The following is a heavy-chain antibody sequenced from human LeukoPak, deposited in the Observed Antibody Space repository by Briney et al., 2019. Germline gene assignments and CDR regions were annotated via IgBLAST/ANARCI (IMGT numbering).Heavy chain of an antibody. CDR1: GGSISSYY. CDR2: IYYSGST. CDR3: ARANGIAAAGTRYYYYYMDV. V-gene: IGHV4-59*01. D-gene: IGHD6-13*01. J-gene: IGHJ6*03. Sequence: SETLSLTCTVSGGSISSYYWSWIRQSPGKGLEWIGYIYYSGSTNYNPSLKSRVTISVDTSKNQFSLKLSSVTAADTAVYYCARANGIAAAGTRYYYYYMDVWGKGTTVTVSS.